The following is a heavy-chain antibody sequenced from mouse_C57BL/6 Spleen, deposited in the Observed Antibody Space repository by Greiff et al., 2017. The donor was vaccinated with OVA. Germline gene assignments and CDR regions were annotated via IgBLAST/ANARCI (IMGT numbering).Heavy chain of an antibody. CDR1: GFTFSDYH. CDR3: ARRAYYGNYGDY. V-gene: IGHV5-12*01. Sequence: EVALGEGGGGLVQPGGSLKLSCAASGFTFSDYHMYWVRQTPEKRLEWVAYISNGGGSTYYPDTVKGRFTISRDNAKNTLYLQMSRLKSEDTAMYYCARRAYYGNYGDYWGQGTTLTVSS. J-gene: IGHJ2*01. D-gene: IGHD2-10*01. CDR2: ISNGGGST.